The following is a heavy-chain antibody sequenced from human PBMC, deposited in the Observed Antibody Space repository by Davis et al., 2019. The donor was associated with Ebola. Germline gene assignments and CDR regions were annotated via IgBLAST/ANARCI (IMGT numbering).Heavy chain of an antibody. CDR1: GYTLVSYY. Sequence: AASVKVSCKASGYTLVSYYAHWVRQAPGQGLEWMGIINPSGGTTTYAQKFQGRVTMTRDTSTNTLYMELSSLTSGDTAVYYCVRSITGIQYYGMDVWGQGTTVTVSS. CDR3: VRSITGIQYYGMDV. D-gene: IGHD1-20*01. V-gene: IGHV1-46*01. CDR2: INPSGGTT. J-gene: IGHJ6*02.